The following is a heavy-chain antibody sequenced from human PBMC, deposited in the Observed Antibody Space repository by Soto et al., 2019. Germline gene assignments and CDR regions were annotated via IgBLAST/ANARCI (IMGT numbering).Heavy chain of an antibody. CDR2: INHSGST. CDR3: ASSTASYYYGSGSFGTIFDY. D-gene: IGHD3-10*01. J-gene: IGHJ4*02. V-gene: IGHV4-34*01. CDR1: GGSFSGYY. Sequence: PSETLSLTCAVYGGSFSGYYWSWIRQPPGKGLEWIGEINHSGSTNYNPSLKSRVTISVDTSKNQFSLKLSSVTAADTAVYYCASSTASYYYGSGSFGTIFDYWGQGTLVTVSS.